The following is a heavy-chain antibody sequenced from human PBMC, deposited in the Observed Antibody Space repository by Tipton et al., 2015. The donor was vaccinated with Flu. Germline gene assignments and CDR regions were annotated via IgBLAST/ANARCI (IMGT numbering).Heavy chain of an antibody. Sequence: QLVQSGGGVVQPGRSLRLSCAASGFTFSDYGMHWVRQAPGKGLEWVAVVLYDEQSQHYADSVKGRFTISRDNDKNTLYLQMDSVRDEDTAVYYCAKESGTTGWLTADYWGQGTLVTVSS. D-gene: IGHD1-14*01. CDR2: VLYDEQSQ. CDR1: GFTFSDYG. J-gene: IGHJ4*02. V-gene: IGHV3-30*18. CDR3: AKESGTTGWLTADY.